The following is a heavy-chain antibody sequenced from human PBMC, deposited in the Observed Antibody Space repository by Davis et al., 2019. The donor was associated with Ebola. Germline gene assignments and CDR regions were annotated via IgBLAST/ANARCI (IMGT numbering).Heavy chain of an antibody. Sequence: ASVKVSCKASGYTFNNYGFSWVRQAPGQGLEWMGWVSVHTGNANYAQKLQGRVTMTTDTSTSTAYMGLRSLRSDDTAVYYCARSIVPGSWFDHWGQGTLVTVSS. J-gene: IGHJ5*02. CDR1: GYTFNNYG. D-gene: IGHD2-8*01. CDR3: ARSIVPGSWFDH. CDR2: VSVHTGNA. V-gene: IGHV1-18*01.